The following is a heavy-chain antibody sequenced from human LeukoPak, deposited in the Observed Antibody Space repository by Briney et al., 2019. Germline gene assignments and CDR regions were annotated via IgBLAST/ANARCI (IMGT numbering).Heavy chain of an antibody. CDR2: ISSSGNTT. Sequence: GGSLRLSCAASGFTFSDNYMSWIRQAPGKGLEWVSYISSSGNTTYNADSVKGRFSITRDNAKNSLYLQMNSLRAEDTAVYYCARDGGRNFDHWGQGTLVTVSS. CDR1: GFTFSDNY. V-gene: IGHV3-11*04. J-gene: IGHJ4*02. CDR3: ARDGGRNFDH.